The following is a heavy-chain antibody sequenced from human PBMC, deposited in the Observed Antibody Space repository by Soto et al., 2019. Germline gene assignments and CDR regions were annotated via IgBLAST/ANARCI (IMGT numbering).Heavy chain of an antibody. J-gene: IGHJ4*02. V-gene: IGHV1-8*01. CDR2: MNPNSGNA. CDR1: GYTFTSYD. CDR3: ATMADCSSTSCYSG. D-gene: IGHD2-2*02. Sequence: ASVKVSCKASGYTFTSYDINRVRQATGQGLEWMGWMNPNSGNAGYAQKFQGRVTMTRNASISTAYMELSSLRSEDTAVYYCATMADCSSTSCYSGWGQGTLVTV.